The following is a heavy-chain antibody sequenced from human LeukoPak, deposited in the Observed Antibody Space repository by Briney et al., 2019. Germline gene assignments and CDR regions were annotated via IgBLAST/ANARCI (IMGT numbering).Heavy chain of an antibody. CDR2: INPNNGGT. CDR1: GYTFTYYY. V-gene: IGHV1-2*02. Sequence: GASVKVSCKASGYTFTYYYMHWVRQAPGQGLEWMGWINPNNGGTNYAQKFQGRVTMTRDTSISTAYMELSSLRSDDTAVYYCARDPRYSDPYYFDYWGQGTLVTVSS. D-gene: IGHD3-9*01. J-gene: IGHJ4*02. CDR3: ARDPRYSDPYYFDY.